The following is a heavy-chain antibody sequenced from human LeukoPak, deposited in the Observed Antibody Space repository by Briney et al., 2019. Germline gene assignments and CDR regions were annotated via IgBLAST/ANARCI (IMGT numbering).Heavy chain of an antibody. D-gene: IGHD5-18*01. CDR1: GYTFTSYG. V-gene: IGHV1-18*01. Sequence: ASVKVSCKASGYTFTSYGITWVRQAPGQGLEWMGWISAYNGNTKYAQKLQGRVTMTTDTSTSTAYMELRSVRSDDTAVYYCARAWIQLWSHEVYFDYWGQGTLVTVSS. J-gene: IGHJ4*02. CDR2: ISAYNGNT. CDR3: ARAWIQLWSHEVYFDY.